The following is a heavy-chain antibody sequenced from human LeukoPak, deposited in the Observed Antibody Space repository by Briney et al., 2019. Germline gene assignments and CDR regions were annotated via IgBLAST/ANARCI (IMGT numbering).Heavy chain of an antibody. CDR2: IYHSRST. V-gene: IGHV4-38-2*02. CDR1: GYSISSGYY. Sequence: SETLSLTCAVSGYSISSGYYWGWIRQPPGKGLEWIGSIYHSRSTYYNPSLKSRVTISVDTSKNQFSLKLSSVTAADTAVYYCARELMGIVVVPAAISSWFDPWGQGTLVTVSS. CDR3: ARELMGIVVVPAAISSWFDP. D-gene: IGHD2-2*03. J-gene: IGHJ5*02.